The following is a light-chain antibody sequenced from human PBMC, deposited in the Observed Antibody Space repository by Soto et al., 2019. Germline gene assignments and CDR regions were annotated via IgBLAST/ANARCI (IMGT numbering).Light chain of an antibody. V-gene: IGKV1-5*01. CDR1: QSITYW. CDR2: DVF. CDR3: QQYHSFSFT. Sequence: DIQMPQSPSSLSASVGDRVTITCRASQSITYWLAWYQQKPGRAPKLLIYDVFNLQSGVPSRFSGSGSGTEFTLTISSLQPDDSATYYCQQYHSFSFTFGQGTKREIK. J-gene: IGKJ2*01.